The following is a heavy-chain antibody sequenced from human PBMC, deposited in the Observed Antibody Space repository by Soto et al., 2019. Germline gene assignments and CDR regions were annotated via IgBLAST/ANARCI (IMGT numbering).Heavy chain of an antibody. Sequence: QVHLVQSGAEVKKPGASVKVSCKGSGYDFTTYGITWVRQAPGQGLEWMAWIIAHNGNTDYAQKLQGRVTVTRDTSTSTAYXEXXXXXXXXXXXXXXXXXXXXXXXGQGALVTVSS. CDR2: IIAHNGNT. V-gene: IGHV1-18*01. CDR3: XXXXXXXX. CDR1: GYDFTTYG. J-gene: IGHJ4*02.